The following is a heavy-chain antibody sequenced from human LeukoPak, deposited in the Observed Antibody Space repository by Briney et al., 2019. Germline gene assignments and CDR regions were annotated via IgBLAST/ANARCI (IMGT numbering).Heavy chain of an antibody. D-gene: IGHD3-3*01. J-gene: IGHJ4*02. CDR2: IYYSGST. CDR3: ARRGFWSGYESPFDY. V-gene: IGHV4-39*01. CDR1: GGSISSSSYY. Sequence: SETLSLTCTVSGGSISSSSYYWGWIRQPPGKGLEWIGSIYYSGSTYYNPSLKSRVTISVDTSKNQFSLKLSSVTAADTAVYYCARRGFWSGYESPFDYWGQGTLVTVSS.